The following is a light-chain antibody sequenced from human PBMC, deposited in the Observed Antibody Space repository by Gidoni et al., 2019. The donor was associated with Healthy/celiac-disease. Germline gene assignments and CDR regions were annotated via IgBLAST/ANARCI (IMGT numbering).Light chain of an antibody. CDR1: QSISSY. J-gene: IGKJ4*01. Sequence: DIQMTQSPSSLSASVGDRVTITCRASQSISSYLNWYQQKPGKAPKLLIYAASSLQSGFPSRFSGSGSGTDFTLTISSLQPEDFATYYCQQSYSTPPTFXGXTKVXIK. CDR2: AAS. V-gene: IGKV1-39*01. CDR3: QQSYSTPPT.